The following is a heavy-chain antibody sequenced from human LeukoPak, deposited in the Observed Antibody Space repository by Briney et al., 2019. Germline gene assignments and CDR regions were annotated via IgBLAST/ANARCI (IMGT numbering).Heavy chain of an antibody. CDR2: ISDGGGRT. D-gene: IGHD6-13*01. Sequence: GGSLRLSCAVSGITLSNYGMSWVRQAPGKGLEWVAGISDGGGRTNYADSVKGRFTISRDNPKNTLYLQMNSLRAEDTAVYYCARDHRIAATERIGWFDPWGQGTLVTVSS. CDR3: ARDHRIAATERIGWFDP. V-gene: IGHV3-23*01. J-gene: IGHJ5*02. CDR1: GITLSNYG.